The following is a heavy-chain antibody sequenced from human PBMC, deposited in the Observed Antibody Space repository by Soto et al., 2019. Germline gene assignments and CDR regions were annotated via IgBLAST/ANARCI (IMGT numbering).Heavy chain of an antibody. CDR1: GDTFAFYS. V-gene: IGHV1-69*02. D-gene: IGHD3-10*01. CDR3: ATSYGSGYGAPDY. CDR2: INPILSMS. J-gene: IGHJ4*02. Sequence: QVQLVQSGAEVKRPGSSVKVSCKASGDTFAFYSINWVRQAPGLGLEWMGRINPILSMSNYAQRFQGRVTMTADKSRSTAYMVLNILRPEATGMYYCATSYGSGYGAPDYWGQGALVTVSS.